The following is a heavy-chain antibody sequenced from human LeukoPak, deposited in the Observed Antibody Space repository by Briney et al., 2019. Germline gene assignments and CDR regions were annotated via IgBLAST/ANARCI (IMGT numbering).Heavy chain of an antibody. D-gene: IGHD3-10*01. V-gene: IGHV3-30*04. J-gene: IGHJ4*02. CDR1: GCTFSSYA. CDR3: ARDRLPGVSGSELSPPTHY. Sequence: GGSLRLSCAASGCTFSSYAMHWVRQAPGTGLEWVAVISYDGSNKYYADSLKGRITISRDNSKNTLYLQIDSLRAEDTAVYYCARDRLPGVSGSELSPPTHYWGEGTLVTVSS. CDR2: ISYDGSNK.